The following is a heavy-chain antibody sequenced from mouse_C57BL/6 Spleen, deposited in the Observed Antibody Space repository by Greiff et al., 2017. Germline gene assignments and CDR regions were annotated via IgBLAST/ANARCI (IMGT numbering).Heavy chain of an antibody. D-gene: IGHD1-1*01. Sequence: EVQVVESGGGLVKPGGSLKLSCAASGFTFSSYAMSWVRQTPEKRLEWVATISDGGSYTYYPDNVKGRFTISRDNAKNNLYLQMSHLKSEDTAMYYCARSYYYGRTPYFDVWGTGTTVTVSS. J-gene: IGHJ1*03. CDR1: GFTFSSYA. CDR2: ISDGGSYT. CDR3: ARSYYYGRTPYFDV. V-gene: IGHV5-4*01.